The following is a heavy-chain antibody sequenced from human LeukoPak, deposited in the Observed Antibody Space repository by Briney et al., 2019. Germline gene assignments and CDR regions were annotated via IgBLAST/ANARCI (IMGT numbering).Heavy chain of an antibody. CDR1: GGSISSYY. V-gene: IGHV4-59*06. CDR3: ASSSLLRFLEWSPGYFDY. CDR2: IYYSGST. J-gene: IGHJ4*02. D-gene: IGHD3-3*01. Sequence: SETLSLTCTVSGGSISSYYWSWIRQHPGKGLEWIGYIYYSGSTYYNPSLKSRVAISVDTSKNQFSLKLSSVTAADTAVYYCASSSLLRFLEWSPGYFDYWGQGTLVTVSS.